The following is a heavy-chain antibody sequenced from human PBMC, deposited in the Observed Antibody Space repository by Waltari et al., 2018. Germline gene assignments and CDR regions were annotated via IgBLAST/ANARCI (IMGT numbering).Heavy chain of an antibody. CDR3: ARDYDYIWGSYRVKQEEHAFDI. J-gene: IGHJ3*02. Sequence: QVQLQESGPGLVKPSETLSLTCAVSGYSISSGYYWGWIRQPPGKGLEWIGSIYHSGSTYYNPSLKSRVTISVDTSKNQFSLKLSSVTAADTAVYYCARDYDYIWGSYRVKQEEHAFDIWGQGTMVTVSS. D-gene: IGHD3-16*02. V-gene: IGHV4-38-2*02. CDR1: GYSISSGYY. CDR2: IYHSGST.